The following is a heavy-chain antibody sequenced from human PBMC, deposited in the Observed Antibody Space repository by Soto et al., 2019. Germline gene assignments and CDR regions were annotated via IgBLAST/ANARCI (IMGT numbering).Heavy chain of an antibody. D-gene: IGHD2-2*01. CDR2: INPSGGST. CDR1: GYTFTSYY. V-gene: IGHV1-46*01. J-gene: IGHJ6*02. Sequence: QVQLVQSGAEVKKPGASVKVSCTASGYTFTSYYMHWVRQAPGQGLEWMGIINPSGGSTSYAQKFQGRVNMTRDTSTSTVYMELSSLRSEDTAVYYCASVPAPAMEYYYYYGMDVWGQGTTVTVSS. CDR3: ASVPAPAMEYYYYYGMDV.